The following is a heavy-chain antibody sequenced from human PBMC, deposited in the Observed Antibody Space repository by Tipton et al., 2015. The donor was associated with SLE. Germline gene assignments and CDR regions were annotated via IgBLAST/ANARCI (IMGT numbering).Heavy chain of an antibody. CDR1: GGSISSGSYY. J-gene: IGHJ5*02. Sequence: TLSLTCTVSGGSISSGSYYWGWIRQPPGRGLEWIGEIYHSGITNYNPSLKSRVTMSLDKSKIQVSLNLNSVTAADTAVYYCARDRGWELQKYIWFDPWGQGTLVTVSS. V-gene: IGHV4-61*05. CDR3: ARDRGWELQKYIWFDP. D-gene: IGHD1-26*01. CDR2: IYHSGIT.